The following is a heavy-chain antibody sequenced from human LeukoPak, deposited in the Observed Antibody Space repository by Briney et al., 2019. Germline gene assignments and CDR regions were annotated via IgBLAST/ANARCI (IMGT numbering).Heavy chain of an antibody. J-gene: IGHJ4*02. Sequence: GGSLRLSCAASGFTFRDYYMSWIRQPPGKGLEWVSYISNIGTSVYYADSVKGRFTVSRDNAKKSVYLQMNNLRVDDTAVYFCMRVSRYSSALWGRGAQVTVSS. CDR3: MRVSRYSSAL. D-gene: IGHD6-19*01. CDR1: GFTFRDYY. CDR2: ISNIGTSV. V-gene: IGHV3-11*04.